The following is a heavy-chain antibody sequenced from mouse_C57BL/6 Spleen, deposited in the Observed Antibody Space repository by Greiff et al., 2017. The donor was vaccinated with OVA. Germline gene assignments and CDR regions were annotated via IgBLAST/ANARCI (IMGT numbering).Heavy chain of an antibody. CDR3: ARIELGRRNYFDY. CDR2: ISSGSSTI. CDR1: GFTFSDYG. D-gene: IGHD4-1*01. J-gene: IGHJ2*01. V-gene: IGHV5-17*01. Sequence: EVKLMESGGGLVKPGGSLRLSCAASGFTFSDYGMHWVRQAPEKGLEWVAYISSGSSTIYYADTVKGRFTISRDNAKNTLFLQMTSLRSEDTAMYYCARIELGRRNYFDYWGQGTTLTVSS.